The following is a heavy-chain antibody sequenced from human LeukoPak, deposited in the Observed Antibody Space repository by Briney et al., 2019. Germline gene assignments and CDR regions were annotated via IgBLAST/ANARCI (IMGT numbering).Heavy chain of an antibody. CDR1: RFTFSDYA. CDR2: ISGSGGTT. Sequence: GGSLRLSCAASRFTFSDYAMSWVRQAPGKGLEWVSAISGSGGTTYYADTVKGRFTISRDNSKNTLYLQMNSLRAEDTAVYYCAKDPRPWGVGATGGGSWGQGTLVSVSS. CDR3: AKDPRPWGVGATGGGS. J-gene: IGHJ5*02. V-gene: IGHV3-23*01. D-gene: IGHD1-26*01.